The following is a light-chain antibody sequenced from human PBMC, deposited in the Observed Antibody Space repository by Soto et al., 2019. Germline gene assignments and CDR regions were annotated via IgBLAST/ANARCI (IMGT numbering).Light chain of an antibody. CDR3: QQYGTTPLIT. CDR2: GAS. Sequence: EIVLTQSPATLSLSPGERATLSCRASQSVSSYLAWYQQKPGQAPRLLIYGASNRATGIPDRFSGSASGTDFPLTISRLEPEDFAVYYCQQYGTTPLITFGQGTRLEIK. J-gene: IGKJ5*01. V-gene: IGKV3-20*01. CDR1: QSVSSY.